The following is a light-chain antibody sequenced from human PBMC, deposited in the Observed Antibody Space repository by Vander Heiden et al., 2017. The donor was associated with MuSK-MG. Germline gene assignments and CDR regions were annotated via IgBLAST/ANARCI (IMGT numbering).Light chain of an antibody. Sequence: EIVLTQSPATLSLSPGERATISCRASQSVSSYLAWYQQKPGQAPRLLIYDASNRATGIPARLSGSGSGTDFTITISSLEPEDFAVYYCQQRSNWPAITFGQGTRLEIK. CDR1: QSVSSY. CDR3: QQRSNWPAIT. V-gene: IGKV3-11*01. CDR2: DAS. J-gene: IGKJ5*01.